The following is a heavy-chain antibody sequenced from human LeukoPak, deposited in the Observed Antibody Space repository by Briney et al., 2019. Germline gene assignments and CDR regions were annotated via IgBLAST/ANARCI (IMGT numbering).Heavy chain of an antibody. D-gene: IGHD6-19*01. CDR3: VRDRANIAMAGGWFDP. V-gene: IGHV3-21*01. CDR1: GFTFSSYS. J-gene: IGHJ5*02. CDR2: ISTSSNYI. Sequence: GGSLRLSCAASGFTFSSYSMTWVRQAPGKGLEWVSSISTSSNYIYYADSLKGRFTISRDNAKNSLYLQMNSLRADDTAVYYCVRDRANIAMAGGWFDPWGQGALVTVSS.